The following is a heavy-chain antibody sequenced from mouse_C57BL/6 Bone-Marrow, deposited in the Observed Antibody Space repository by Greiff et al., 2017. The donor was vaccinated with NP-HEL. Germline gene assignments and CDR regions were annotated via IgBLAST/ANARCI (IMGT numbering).Heavy chain of an antibody. D-gene: IGHD1-1*01. J-gene: IGHJ1*03. CDR1: GFTFSDFY. CDR3: ARDVYCGSSHWYCGV. CDR2: SRNKANDYTT. V-gene: IGHV7-1*01. Sequence: EVQLVESGGGLVQSGRSLRLSCATSGFTFSDFYMEWVRQAPGKGLEWIAASRNKANDYTTEYSASVKGRFIVSRDTSQSILYLQMNALRAEDTAIFYCARDVYCGSSHWYCGVWGTGTTVTVSS.